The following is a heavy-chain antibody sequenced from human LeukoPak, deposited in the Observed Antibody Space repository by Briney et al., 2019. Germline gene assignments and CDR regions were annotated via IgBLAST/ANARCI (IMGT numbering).Heavy chain of an antibody. D-gene: IGHD6-6*01. CDR1: GGSISSLY. CDR2: IYYTGST. V-gene: IGHV4-59*08. CDR3: ARHRAYSSSSPFDY. Sequence: SETLSLTCSVSGGSISSLYWSWIRQPPGKGLEWIGYIYYTGSTNYNPSLKSRVTMFVDMSKNQFSLRLSSVTAADTAVYYCARHRAYSSSSPFDYWGQGTPVTVSS. J-gene: IGHJ4*02.